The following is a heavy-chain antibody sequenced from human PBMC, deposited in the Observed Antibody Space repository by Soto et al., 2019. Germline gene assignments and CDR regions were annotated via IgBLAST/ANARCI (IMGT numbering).Heavy chain of an antibody. Sequence: PGGSLRLSCAASGFTFSNAWMSWVRQAPGKGLEWVGRIKSKTDGGTTDYAAPVKGRFTISRDDSKNTLYLQMNSLKTEDTAVYYCTTFVVPAAMPPDVYYYYYYMDVWGKGTTVTVSS. CDR2: IKSKTDGGTT. CDR3: TTFVVPAAMPPDVYYYYYYMDV. CDR1: GFTFSNAW. V-gene: IGHV3-15*01. J-gene: IGHJ6*03. D-gene: IGHD2-2*01.